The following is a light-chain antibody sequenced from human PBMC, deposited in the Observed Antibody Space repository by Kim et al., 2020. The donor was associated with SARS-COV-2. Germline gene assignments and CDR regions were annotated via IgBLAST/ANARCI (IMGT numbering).Light chain of an antibody. J-gene: IGKJ1*01. CDR2: AAS. Sequence: DTQMTQSPSSLSASVGDRVTITCRASQSISRYLNWYQKKPGKAPKLLIYAASTLQSGVPSRFSGSGSGTDFTLTIIRLQPEDFSTYYYHESGNTPRTFGRVTEVDI. CDR3: HESGNTPRT. CDR1: QSISRY. V-gene: IGKV1-39*01.